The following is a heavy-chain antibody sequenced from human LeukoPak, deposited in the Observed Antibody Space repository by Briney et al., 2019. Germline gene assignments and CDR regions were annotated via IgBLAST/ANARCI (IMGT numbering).Heavy chain of an antibody. V-gene: IGHV3-21*04. J-gene: IGHJ4*02. CDR1: GFTFSSYS. D-gene: IGHD5-24*01. CDR2: ISSSSSYI. Sequence: PGGSLRLSCAASGFTFSSYSMNRVRQAPGKGLEWVSSISSSSSYIYYADSVKGRFTISRDNAKNSLYLQMNSLRAEDTAVYYCARDFGSREGYNLNYWGQGTLVTVSS. CDR3: ARDFGSREGYNLNY.